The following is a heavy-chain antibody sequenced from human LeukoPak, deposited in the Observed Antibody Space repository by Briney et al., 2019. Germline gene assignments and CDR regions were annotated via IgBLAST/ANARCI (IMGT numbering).Heavy chain of an antibody. D-gene: IGHD5-18*01. CDR2: IRSTANSYAT. CDR3: TVGGYRYGLDAFDI. J-gene: IGHJ3*02. Sequence: GGSLRLSCAAPGFTFSDSALHWVRQASGKGLEWVGRIRSTANSYATAYDVSVKGRFTISRDDSKDTASLQMNNLKTEDTAVYYCTVGGYRYGLDAFDIWGQGTMVTVSS. CDR1: GFTFSDSA. V-gene: IGHV3-73*01.